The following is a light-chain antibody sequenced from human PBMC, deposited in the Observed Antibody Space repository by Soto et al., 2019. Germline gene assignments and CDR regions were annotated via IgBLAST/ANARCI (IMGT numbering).Light chain of an antibody. Sequence: QSVLTQPPSASGTPGQWVTISCSGSGSNIGTNTVTWYQQLPGAAPRLLIYSDNQRPSGVPARFSGSKSGTSASRAISGLQSEDEADYYCAAWDVSLVVFGGGTKLTVL. V-gene: IGLV1-44*01. CDR1: GSNIGTNT. CDR2: SDN. J-gene: IGLJ3*02. CDR3: AAWDVSLVV.